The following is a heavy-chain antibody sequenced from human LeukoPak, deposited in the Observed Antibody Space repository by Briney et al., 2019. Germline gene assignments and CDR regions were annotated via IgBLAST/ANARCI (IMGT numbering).Heavy chain of an antibody. D-gene: IGHD6-13*01. CDR1: GGSISSSSYY. CDR3: AREPAAAGQGGFDY. CDR2: MYSSGST. J-gene: IGHJ4*02. Sequence: PSETLSLTCTVSGGSISSSSYYWGWIRQPPGKGLEWIGSMYSSGSTYYNPSLKSRVTISVDTSKNQFSLKLSSVTAADTAVYYCAREPAAAGQGGFDYWGQGTLVTVSS. V-gene: IGHV4-39*07.